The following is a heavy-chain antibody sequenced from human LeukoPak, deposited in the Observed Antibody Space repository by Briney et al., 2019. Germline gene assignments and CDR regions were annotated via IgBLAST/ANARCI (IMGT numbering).Heavy chain of an antibody. J-gene: IGHJ4*02. Sequence: SGGSLRLSCAASGFTFSSYAMSWVRQAPGKGLEWVSAISGSGGSTYYADSVKGRFTISRDNSKNTLYLQMNSLRAEDTAVYYCAKDSYDGRYYFDYWGQGTLVTVSS. CDR3: AKDSYDGRYYFDY. D-gene: IGHD3-22*01. CDR2: ISGSGGST. CDR1: GFTFSSYA. V-gene: IGHV3-23*01.